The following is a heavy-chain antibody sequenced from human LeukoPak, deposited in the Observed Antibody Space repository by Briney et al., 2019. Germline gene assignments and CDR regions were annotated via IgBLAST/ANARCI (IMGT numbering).Heavy chain of an antibody. Sequence: SETLSLACTVSGGSISSYYWSWIRQPAGKGLEWIGRIYASGSTNYNPSLKSRVTMSVDTSKNQFSLKLSSVTAADTAVYYCAGGYSLGYYYDSSGYYGDYFDYWGQGTLVTVSS. CDR3: AGGYSLGYYYDSSGYYGDYFDY. CDR2: IYASGST. V-gene: IGHV4-4*07. D-gene: IGHD3-22*01. CDR1: GGSISSYY. J-gene: IGHJ4*02.